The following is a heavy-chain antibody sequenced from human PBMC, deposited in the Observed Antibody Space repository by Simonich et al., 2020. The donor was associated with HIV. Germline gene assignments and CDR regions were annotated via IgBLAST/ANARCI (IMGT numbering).Heavy chain of an antibody. D-gene: IGHD5-12*01. CDR3: ASPYSGYDLGY. CDR1: GYIFTGYY. Sequence: QVQLVQSGAEVKKPGASVRVSCKASGYIFTGYYIHWVRQAPGQGLGLMGRINPNSGGKNSAQKFQGRVTMTRDTSISTAYMELSRLRSDDTAMYYCASPYSGYDLGYWGQGTLVTVSS. V-gene: IGHV1-2*06. CDR2: INPNSGGK. J-gene: IGHJ4*02.